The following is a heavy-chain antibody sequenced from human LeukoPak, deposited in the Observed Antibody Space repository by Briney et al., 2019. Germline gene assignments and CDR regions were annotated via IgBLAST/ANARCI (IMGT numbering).Heavy chain of an antibody. CDR2: IYTSGST. CDR1: GGSISSGSYY. CDR3: ARDLKNIWFGEFTQSTV. J-gene: IGHJ4*02. V-gene: IGHV4-61*02. Sequence: PSQTLSLTCTVSGGSISSGSYYWSWIRQPAGRGLEWIGRIYTSGSTNYNPSLKSRVTISVDTSKNQFSLKLSSVTAADTAVYYCARDLKNIWFGEFTQSTVWGQGTLVTVSS. D-gene: IGHD3-10*01.